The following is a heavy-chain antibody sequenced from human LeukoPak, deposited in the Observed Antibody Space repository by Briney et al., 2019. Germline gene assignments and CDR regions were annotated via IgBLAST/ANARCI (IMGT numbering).Heavy chain of an antibody. J-gene: IGHJ6*03. CDR1: GYTFNSYC. CDR3: ARSSGSYSSLFYMHV. Sequence: ASVKVSCKTSGYTFNSYCMHWVRQAPGQGLEWVGIINPTGDPTTYAQKFQGRVTMTSDMSTSTVYMELSSLRSEDTAVYYCARSSGSYSSLFYMHVWGKGTTVTVSS. D-gene: IGHD3-22*01. V-gene: IGHV1-46*02. CDR2: INPTGDPT.